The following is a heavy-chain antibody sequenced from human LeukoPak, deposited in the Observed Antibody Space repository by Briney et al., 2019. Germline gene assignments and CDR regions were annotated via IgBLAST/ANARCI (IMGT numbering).Heavy chain of an antibody. J-gene: IGHJ4*02. V-gene: IGHV4-59*01. CDR1: GGSISSYY. Sequence: SETLSLTCTVSGGSISSYYWSWIRQPPGKGLEWIGYIYYSGSTNYNPSLKSRVTISVDTTKDQFSLKLSSVTAADTAVYYCARVLSGAVADNWGQGTLVTVSS. CDR2: IYYSGST. CDR3: ARVLSGAVADN. D-gene: IGHD6-19*01.